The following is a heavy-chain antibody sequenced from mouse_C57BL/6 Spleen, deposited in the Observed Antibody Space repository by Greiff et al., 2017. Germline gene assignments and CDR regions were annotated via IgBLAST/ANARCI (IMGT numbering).Heavy chain of an antibody. J-gene: IGHJ2*01. Sequence: EVQLQQSGPELVKPGASVKISCKASGYTFTDYYMNWVKQSHGKSLEWIGDINPNNGGTSYNQKFKGKATLTVDKSSSTAYMELRSLTSEDSAVYYCARGDVGGYWGQGTTLIVSS. CDR3: ARGDVGGY. CDR1: GYTFTDYY. CDR2: INPNNGGT. V-gene: IGHV1-26*01. D-gene: IGHD3-3*01.